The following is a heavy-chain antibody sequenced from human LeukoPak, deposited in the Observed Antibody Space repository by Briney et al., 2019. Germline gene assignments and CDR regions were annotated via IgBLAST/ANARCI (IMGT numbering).Heavy chain of an antibody. D-gene: IGHD5-12*01. CDR1: GESFSGYF. V-gene: IGHV4-34*01. CDR3: ARVQGTVAIDY. Sequence: SETLSLTCAVYGESFSGYFWTWLRQPPGKGLEWIGEVNHGGSTNYNPSLKSRVTISADTSKNQFSLKMKSVTAADTAIYYCARVQGTVAIDYWGQGTLVTVSS. CDR2: VNHGGST. J-gene: IGHJ4*02.